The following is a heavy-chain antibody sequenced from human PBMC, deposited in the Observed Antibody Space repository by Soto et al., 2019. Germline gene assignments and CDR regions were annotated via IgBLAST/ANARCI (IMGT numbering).Heavy chain of an antibody. CDR1: GYTFTSYG. J-gene: IGHJ4*02. CDR3: VVAAQPYYLDY. V-gene: IGHV1-18*01. D-gene: IGHD2-15*01. CDR2: ISAYNGNT. Sequence: QVQLVQSGAEVKKPGASVKVSCKASGYTFTSYGISWVRQAPGQGLEWMGWISAYNGNTNYAQKLQGRVTMTTDTATRTAYTELRSLRSDYTAVYYCVVAAQPYYLDYWGQGTLVTVSS.